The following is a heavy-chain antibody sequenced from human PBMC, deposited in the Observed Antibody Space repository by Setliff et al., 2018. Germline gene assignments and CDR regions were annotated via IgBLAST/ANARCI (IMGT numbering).Heavy chain of an antibody. Sequence: GGSLRLSCVASGFTFSRYWMSWVRQAPGKGLEWVANIKEDGSERYYADSVRGRFTVSRDNAKKSLYLQMNSLRAEDTAVYYCARDRRPFNWGGNDAFDIWGQGTMVTVS. CDR1: GFTFSRYW. V-gene: IGHV3-7*01. CDR2: IKEDGSER. CDR3: ARDRRPFNWGGNDAFDI. D-gene: IGHD7-27*01. J-gene: IGHJ3*02.